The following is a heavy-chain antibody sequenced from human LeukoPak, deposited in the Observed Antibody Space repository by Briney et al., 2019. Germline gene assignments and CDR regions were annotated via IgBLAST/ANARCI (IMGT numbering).Heavy chain of an antibody. J-gene: IGHJ4*02. V-gene: IGHV4-31*03. D-gene: IGHD3-22*01. CDR1: GGSISSGGYY. CDR2: IYYSGST. Sequence: SETLSLTCTVSGGSISSGGYYWSWIRQHPGKGLEWIGYIYYSGSTYYNPSLKSRVTISVDTSKNQFSLKLSSVTAADTAVYYCARGSYGSSGYYADYWGQGTLVTVSS. CDR3: ARGSYGSSGYYADY.